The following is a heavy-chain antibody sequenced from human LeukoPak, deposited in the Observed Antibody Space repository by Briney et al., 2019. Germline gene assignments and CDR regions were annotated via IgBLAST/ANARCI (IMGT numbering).Heavy chain of an antibody. CDR1: GFTFSSYA. CDR2: ISGSGGRT. D-gene: IGHD3-10*01. Sequence: GGSLRLSCAASGFTFSSYAMSWVRQAPGKGLEWVSPISGSGGRTYYADSVKGRFTISRDNSKNTLYLQMNSLRAEDTAVYYCAKLSLSGRSQSADYWGQGTLVTVSS. V-gene: IGHV3-23*01. J-gene: IGHJ4*02. CDR3: AKLSLSGRSQSADY.